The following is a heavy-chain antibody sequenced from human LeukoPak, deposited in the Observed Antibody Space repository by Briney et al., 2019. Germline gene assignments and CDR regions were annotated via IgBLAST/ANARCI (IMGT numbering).Heavy chain of an antibody. CDR3: ASQNKNSPITIFGVVIRHFDY. Sequence: PETLSLTCTVSGGSISSSSYHWGWIRQPPGKGLEWIGSIYYSGSTYYNPSLKSRVTISVDTSKNQFSLKLSSVTAADTAVYYCASQNKNSPITIFGVVIRHFDYWGQGTLVTVSS. J-gene: IGHJ4*02. V-gene: IGHV4-39*01. D-gene: IGHD3-3*01. CDR1: GGSISSSSYH. CDR2: IYYSGST.